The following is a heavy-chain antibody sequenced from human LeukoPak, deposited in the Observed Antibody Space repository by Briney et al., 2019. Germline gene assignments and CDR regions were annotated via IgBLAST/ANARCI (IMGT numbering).Heavy chain of an antibody. V-gene: IGHV4-38-2*01. CDR2: IYHSGST. CDR1: GYSISSGYY. D-gene: IGHD2-2*01. Sequence: SSETLSLTCAVSGYSISSGYYWGWIRQPPGKGLEWIGSIYHSGSTYYTPSLKSRVTISVDTSKKHFSLKLRSATAADTAVYYCARHPVPAADISGWFDPWGQGTLVTVSS. CDR3: ARHPVPAADISGWFDP. J-gene: IGHJ5*02.